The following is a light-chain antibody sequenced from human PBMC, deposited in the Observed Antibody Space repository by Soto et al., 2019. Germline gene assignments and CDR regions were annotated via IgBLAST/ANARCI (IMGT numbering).Light chain of an antibody. CDR2: EVS. CDR3: CSYAGTPTFVI. J-gene: IGLJ2*01. CDR1: SSDVGSYNL. V-gene: IGLV2-23*02. Sequence: QSALTQTASVSGSPGQSITIPCTGASSDVGSYNLVSWYQQHPGKAPKLMIYEVSRRPSGISNRFSGSKSGNTASLTISGLHAEDEADYYCCSYAGTPTFVIFGGGTQLTVL.